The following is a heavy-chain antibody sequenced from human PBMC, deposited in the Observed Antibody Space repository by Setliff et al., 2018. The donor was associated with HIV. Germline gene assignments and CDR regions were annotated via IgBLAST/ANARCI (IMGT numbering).Heavy chain of an antibody. CDR3: ARGGYEY. V-gene: IGHV4-4*07. CDR2: IHTSGDS. CDR1: GGSISGFY. J-gene: IGHJ4*02. D-gene: IGHD2-15*01. Sequence: PSETLSLTCTVSGGSISGFYWSWIRQSAGKGLEWIGRIHTSGDSDFNPSLKSRVTMSVDTSKNQISLKVNSVTAADTALYFCARGGYEYWGQGSLVTVSS.